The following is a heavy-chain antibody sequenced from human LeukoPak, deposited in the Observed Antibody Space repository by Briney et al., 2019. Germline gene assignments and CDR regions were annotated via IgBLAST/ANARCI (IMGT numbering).Heavy chain of an antibody. CDR1: GFTFSSYN. V-gene: IGHV3-7*03. D-gene: IGHD6-19*01. Sequence: GGSLRLSCAASGFTFSSYNMNWVRQSPGKGLEWVANIKEDGSDKYYVDSVKGRFTISRDNAKNSLYLQMNSLRAEDTAVYYCARNSGWFRFDYWGQGTLVTVSS. J-gene: IGHJ4*02. CDR2: IKEDGSDK. CDR3: ARNSGWFRFDY.